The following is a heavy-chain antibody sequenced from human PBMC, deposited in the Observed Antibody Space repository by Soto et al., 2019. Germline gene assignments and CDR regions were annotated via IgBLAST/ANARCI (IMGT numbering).Heavy chain of an antibody. V-gene: IGHV3-21*01. D-gene: IGHD6-19*01. CDR1: GFTFSSYS. Sequence: GGSLRLSCAASGFTFSSYSMNWVRQAPGKGLEWVPSISSSSSYIYYADSVKGRFTISRDNAKNSLYLQMNSLRAEDTAVYYCARDRSSSGWYRPPDYWGQGTLVTVSS. J-gene: IGHJ4*02. CDR2: ISSSSSYI. CDR3: ARDRSSSGWYRPPDY.